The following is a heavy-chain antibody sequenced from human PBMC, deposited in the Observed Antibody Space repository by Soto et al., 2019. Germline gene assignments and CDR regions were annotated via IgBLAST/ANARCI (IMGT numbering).Heavy chain of an antibody. V-gene: IGHV2-5*02. CDR2: SYWDDDK. J-gene: IGHJ4*02. CDR3: AHRRGFRGITFDY. D-gene: IGHD3-10*01. CDR1: GFSSTTNGVG. Sequence: QITLKESAPTLVKPTQTLTLTCTFSGFSSTTNGVGVGWIPQPPGKALECLALSYWDDDKRYTQSLKSRLTITKETSNDQVVLTMTSMDPVDSASYYYAHRRGFRGITFDYSGQGMLGIVST.